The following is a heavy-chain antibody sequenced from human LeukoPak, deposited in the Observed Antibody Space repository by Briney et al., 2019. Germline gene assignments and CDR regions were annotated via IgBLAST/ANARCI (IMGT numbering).Heavy chain of an antibody. D-gene: IGHD3-16*02. V-gene: IGHV4-61*02. J-gene: IGHJ5*02. CDR1: GGSISSGSYY. Sequence: SETLSLTCTVSGGSISSGSYYWSWIRQPAGKGLEWIGRIYASGSTNYNPSLKSRVAIPVDTSKNQFSLKLSSVTAADTAVYYCARQARMITFGGVIATNWFDPWGQGTLVTVSS. CDR3: ARQARMITFGGVIATNWFDP. CDR2: IYASGST.